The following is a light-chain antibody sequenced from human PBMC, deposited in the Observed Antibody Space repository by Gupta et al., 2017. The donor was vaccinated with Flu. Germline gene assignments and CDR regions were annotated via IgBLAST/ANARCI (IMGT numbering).Light chain of an antibody. CDR2: KDS. Sequence: PGQTAVITCSGDVLTDAYVYWYQQKTGQAPALVIFKDSKRPAGIPARFSGSTSGTTVTLTISGGQADDEADYYCQTADDDYNWIFGGGTKLTV. CDR3: QTADDDYNWI. V-gene: IGLV3-25*03. J-gene: IGLJ3*02. CDR1: VLTDAY.